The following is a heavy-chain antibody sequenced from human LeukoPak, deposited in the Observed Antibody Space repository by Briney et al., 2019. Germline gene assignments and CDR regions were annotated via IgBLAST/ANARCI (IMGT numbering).Heavy chain of an antibody. CDR3: AKGGDSSGWSSVEYYYYGMDV. J-gene: IGHJ6*02. D-gene: IGHD6-19*01. CDR1: GFTFSSYG. CDR2: IWYDGSNK. V-gene: IGHV3-33*06. Sequence: GRSLRLSCAASGFTFSSYGMHWVRQAPGKGLEWVAVIWYDGSNKYYADSVKGRFTISRDNSKNTLYLQMNSLRAEDTAVYYCAKGGDSSGWSSVEYYYYGMDVWGQGTTVTVSS.